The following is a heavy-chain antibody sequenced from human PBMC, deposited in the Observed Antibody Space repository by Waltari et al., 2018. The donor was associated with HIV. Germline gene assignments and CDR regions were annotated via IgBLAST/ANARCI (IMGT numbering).Heavy chain of an antibody. D-gene: IGHD3-10*01. Sequence: EVRLVQSGAQVKRPGDFLKISCKTSGYTFTSYWVGWVGQTAGKGLEWIGVIYPHTGRVQYNPSFHGRGCISVDWSSRTTYLEWRSLTELDTGIYFCARRPDYGGDWFDSWGQGTVVNV. V-gene: IGHV5-51*03. CDR3: ARRPDYGGDWFDS. J-gene: IGHJ5*01. CDR2: IYPHTGRV. CDR1: GYTFTSYW.